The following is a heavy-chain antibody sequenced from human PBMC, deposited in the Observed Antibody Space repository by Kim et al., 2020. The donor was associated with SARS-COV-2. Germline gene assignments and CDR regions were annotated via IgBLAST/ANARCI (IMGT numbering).Heavy chain of an antibody. CDR3: ATDLEVRGAPKIDY. V-gene: IGHV1-24*01. CDR1: GYTLTELS. Sequence: ASVKVSCKASGYTLTELSMHWVRQAPGKGLEWMGGFDPEDGETIYAQKFQGRVTMTEDTSTDTAYMELSSLRSEDTAVYYCATDLEVRGAPKIDYWGQGTLVTVSS. J-gene: IGHJ4*02. CDR2: FDPEDGET. D-gene: IGHD3-10*01.